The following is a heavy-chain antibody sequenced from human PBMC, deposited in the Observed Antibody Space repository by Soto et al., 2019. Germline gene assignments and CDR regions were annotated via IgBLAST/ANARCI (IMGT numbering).Heavy chain of an antibody. J-gene: IGHJ4*02. CDR3: AGGHYLRLGY. D-gene: IGHD3-10*01. CDR1: GYTFTSYA. Sequence: QVQLVQSGAEVKKPGASVKVSCKASGYTFTSYAMHWVRQAPGQRLEWMGWINAGNGNTKDSQKFQGRVTITSDASSSTAYMELSSLRSYDTAVYFCAGGHYLRLGYWGRGTLVTVSS. V-gene: IGHV1-3*01. CDR2: INAGNGNT.